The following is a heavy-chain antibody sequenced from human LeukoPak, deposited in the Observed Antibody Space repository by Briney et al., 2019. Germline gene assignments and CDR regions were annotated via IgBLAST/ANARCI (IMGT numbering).Heavy chain of an antibody. CDR1: GFTFSSYS. D-gene: IGHD2-2*01. V-gene: IGHV3-48*01. CDR3: ARVRDIVVVPAATGRQKGRSHFDY. J-gene: IGHJ4*02. Sequence: PGGSLRLSCAASGFTFSSYSMNWVRQAPGKGLEWVSYISSSSSTIYYADSVKGRFTISRDNAKNSLYLQMNSLRAEDTAVYYCARVRDIVVVPAATGRQKGRSHFDYWGQGTLVTVSS. CDR2: ISSSSSTI.